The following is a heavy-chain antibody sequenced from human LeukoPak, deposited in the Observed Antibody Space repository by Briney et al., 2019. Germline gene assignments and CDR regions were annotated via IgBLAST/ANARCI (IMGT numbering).Heavy chain of an antibody. J-gene: IGHJ4*02. Sequence: GGSLRLSCAASGIAFSDSYMSWIRQAPGRGLEWVSYNGPSGSLTYYADSVKDRFTISRDSAKNSLFLQMNSLRAEDAAVYYCARGHFELAYWGQGILVTVSS. CDR1: GIAFSDSY. V-gene: IGHV3-11*01. CDR2: NGPSGSLT. CDR3: ARGHFELAY. D-gene: IGHD3-3*02.